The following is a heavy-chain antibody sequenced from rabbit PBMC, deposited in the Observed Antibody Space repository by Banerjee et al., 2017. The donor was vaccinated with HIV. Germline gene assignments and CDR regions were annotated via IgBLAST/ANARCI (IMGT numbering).Heavy chain of an antibody. CDR1: GFSFSSSYY. Sequence: QSLEESGGDLVQPGASLTLTCTASGFSFSSSYYMCWVRQAPGKGLEWIGCINTGSGGTWYASWVNGRFTISRSTSLNTVTLQMTSLTAADTATYFCASSAGGAYGSKLWGPGTLVTVS. CDR2: INTGSGGT. D-gene: IGHD6-1*01. J-gene: IGHJ4*01. V-gene: IGHV1S43*01. CDR3: ASSAGGAYGSKL.